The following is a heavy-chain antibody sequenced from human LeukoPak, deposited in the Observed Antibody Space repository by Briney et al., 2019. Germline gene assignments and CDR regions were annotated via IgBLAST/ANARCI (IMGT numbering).Heavy chain of an antibody. CDR2: IKQDGSAK. J-gene: IGHJ4*02. D-gene: IGHD3-22*01. Sequence: GGSLRPSCAASGFTFSSYWMTWVRQAPGKGLEWVANIKQDGSAKYYVDSLRGRFSISRDNVKNSLFLQMNSLSDDDTAVYYCARCPYDSTGYYSVPSHLDYWGQGTLVTVSS. V-gene: IGHV3-7*01. CDR1: GFTFSSYW. CDR3: ARCPYDSTGYYSVPSHLDY.